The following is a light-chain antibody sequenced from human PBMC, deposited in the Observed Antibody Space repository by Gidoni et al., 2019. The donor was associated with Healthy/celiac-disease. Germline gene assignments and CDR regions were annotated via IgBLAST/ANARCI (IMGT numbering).Light chain of an antibody. Sequence: SYELTQPTSVSVSPGQTARITCSGDALPKKYAYWYQQKSVKAPVLVIYEDSKRPSWIPESFSGSSSGTIATLTISGAQFEDEADYYCYSTDSSGNHVVFGGGTKLTVL. CDR2: EDS. V-gene: IGLV3-10*01. J-gene: IGLJ2*01. CDR3: YSTDSSGNHVV. CDR1: ALPKKY.